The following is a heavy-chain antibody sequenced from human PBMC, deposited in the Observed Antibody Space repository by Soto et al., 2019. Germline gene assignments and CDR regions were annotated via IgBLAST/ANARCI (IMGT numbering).Heavy chain of an antibody. D-gene: IGHD4-17*01. V-gene: IGHV4-4*02. CDR2: IYHSGST. CDR1: GGSISSSNW. Sequence: SETLSLTCAVSGGSISSSNWWSWVRQPPGKGLEWIGEIYHSGSTNYNPSLKSRVTISVDTSKNQFSLKLSSVTAADTAVYYCARGSTMTTIDNWGKGTLVTVSS. J-gene: IGHJ4*02. CDR3: ARGSTMTTIDN.